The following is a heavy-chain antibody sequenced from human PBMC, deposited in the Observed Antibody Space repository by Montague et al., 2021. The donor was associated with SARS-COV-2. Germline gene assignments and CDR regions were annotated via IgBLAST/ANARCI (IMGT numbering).Heavy chain of an antibody. CDR3: ARFPTSYYYDSKAAPATPDAFDI. CDR1: GGSISSSSYY. CDR2: IHYSGST. D-gene: IGHD3-22*01. J-gene: IGHJ3*02. V-gene: IGHV4-39*01. Sequence: SETLSLTCTVPGGSISSSSYYWGWIRQPPGKELEWIGSIHYSGSTYYNPSLKSRVTISVDTTKNQSSLKLSSVTAADTAVYYCARFPTSYYYDSKAAPATPDAFDIWGRGTMVTVSS.